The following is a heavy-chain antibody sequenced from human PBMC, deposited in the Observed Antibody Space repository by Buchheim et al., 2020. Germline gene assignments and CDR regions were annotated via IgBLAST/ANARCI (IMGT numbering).Heavy chain of an antibody. CDR3: ARGALAIFGVVTNTGYHYGMDV. J-gene: IGHJ6*02. D-gene: IGHD3-3*01. CDR2: INHSGST. Sequence: QVQLQQWGAGLLKPSETLSLTCAVYGGSFSGYYWSWIRQPPGKGLEWIGEINHSGSTNYNPSLKSRVTISVDTSKNQFSLKLSSVTAADTAVYYCARGALAIFGVVTNTGYHYGMDVWGQGTT. CDR1: GGSFSGYY. V-gene: IGHV4-34*01.